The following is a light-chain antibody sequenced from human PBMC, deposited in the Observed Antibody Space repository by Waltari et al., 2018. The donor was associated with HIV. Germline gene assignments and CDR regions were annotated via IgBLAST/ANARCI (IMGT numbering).Light chain of an antibody. CDR1: TTNIGSTY. Sequence: SVVTQPPSASGTPWQRVTISCSGNTTNIGSTYVSWYQHLPGTAPKLLIHRNDQRPSGVPDRFSGSTSGTSASLAISGLRSEDEADYYCVTWDDSLRGVVFGGGTKVAVL. CDR3: VTWDDSLRGVV. J-gene: IGLJ2*01. CDR2: RND. V-gene: IGLV1-47*01.